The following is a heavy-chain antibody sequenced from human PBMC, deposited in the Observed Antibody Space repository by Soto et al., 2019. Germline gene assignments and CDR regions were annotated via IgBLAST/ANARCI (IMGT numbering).Heavy chain of an antibody. CDR2: ISGGGSGT. J-gene: IGHJ5*02. Sequence: EMQLSESGGGLVQPGGSLRLSCAASGFTFGSYAMSWVRQAPGKGLEWVSAISGGGSGTYYADSVKGRFTISRDNSKKTLFLQMNRMRVEDTAIYYCAKDPKSTVRFNWFEPWGQGTLVTVSS. V-gene: IGHV3-23*01. D-gene: IGHD2-8*02. CDR1: GFTFGSYA. CDR3: AKDPKSTVRFNWFEP.